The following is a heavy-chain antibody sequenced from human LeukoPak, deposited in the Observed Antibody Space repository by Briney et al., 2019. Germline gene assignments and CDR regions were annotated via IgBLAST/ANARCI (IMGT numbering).Heavy chain of an antibody. J-gene: IGHJ5*02. D-gene: IGHD1-26*01. V-gene: IGHV1-46*01. CDR1: GYTFTSYG. CDR2: INPSGGST. CDR3: ARDRALIVGATQGGWFDP. Sequence: ASVKVSCKASGYTFTSYGISWVRQAPGQGLEWMGIINPSGGSTSYAQKFQGRVTMTRDTSTSTVYMELSSLRSEDTAVYYCARDRALIVGATQGGWFDPWGQGTLVTVSS.